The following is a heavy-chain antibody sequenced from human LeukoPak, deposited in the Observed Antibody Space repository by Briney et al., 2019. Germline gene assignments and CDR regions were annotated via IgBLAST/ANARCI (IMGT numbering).Heavy chain of an antibody. CDR1: GFTFSSYA. CDR2: ISGSGGST. V-gene: IGHV3-23*01. D-gene: IGHD3-10*01. J-gene: IGHJ4*02. CDR3: ANFILFGQGDY. Sequence: GGSLRLSCAASGFTFSSYAMSWVRQAPGKGLEWVSAISGSGGSTYYADSVKGRFTISRDNSKNTLYLQMNSLRAGDTAVYYCANFILFGQGDYWGQGTLVTVSS.